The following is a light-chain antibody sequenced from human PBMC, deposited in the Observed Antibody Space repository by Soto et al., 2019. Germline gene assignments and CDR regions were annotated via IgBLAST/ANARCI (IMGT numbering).Light chain of an antibody. V-gene: IGKV3-11*01. CDR1: HSVSSH. CDR2: DAS. CDR3: RRVSNWPFT. J-gene: IGKJ4*01. Sequence: EIVLTQSPATLSLSPGERAALSCRASHSVSSHLAWYQQKPGQAPRLLIYDASNRATGIPARFSGSGSGTDFPLFSVTLGPKDLAVYYGRRVSNWPFTFGGGPRWRSN.